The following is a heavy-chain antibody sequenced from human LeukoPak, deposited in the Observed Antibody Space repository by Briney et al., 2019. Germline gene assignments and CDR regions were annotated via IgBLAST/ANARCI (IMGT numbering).Heavy chain of an antibody. CDR1: GGTFSSYA. CDR2: IIPIFGTA. D-gene: IGHD2-8*01. J-gene: IGHJ4*02. Sequence: SVKVSCKASGGTFSSYAISWVRQAAGQGLEWMGGIIPIFGTANYAQKFQGRVTITADESTSTAYMELSSLRSEDTAVYYCARDPAYCTNGVCYKSEFVAAPWGQGTLVTVSS. CDR3: ARDPAYCTNGVCYKSEFVAAP. V-gene: IGHV1-69*13.